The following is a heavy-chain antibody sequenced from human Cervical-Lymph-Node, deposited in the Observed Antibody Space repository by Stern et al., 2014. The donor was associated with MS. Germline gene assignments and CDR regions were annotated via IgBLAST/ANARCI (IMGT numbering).Heavy chain of an antibody. CDR2: IVPFLRIT. CDR3: ARGVGAAAGLGESRLDP. V-gene: IGHV1-69*09. Sequence: VQLVESGAEVKKPGSSVKVSCKTSGGSFSSYPISWVRQAPGQGLEWMGRIVPFLRITDYAGKFQGRITITADKSTSTAYMELASLTSDDTAVYYCARGVGAAAGLGESRLDPWGQGVLVTVSS. D-gene: IGHD6-13*01. J-gene: IGHJ5*02. CDR1: GGSFSSYP.